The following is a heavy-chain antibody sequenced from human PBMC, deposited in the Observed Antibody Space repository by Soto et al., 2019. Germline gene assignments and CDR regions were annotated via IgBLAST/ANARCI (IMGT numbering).Heavy chain of an antibody. V-gene: IGHV1-69-2*01. J-gene: IGHJ4*02. CDR1: GYTFTDYY. CDR2: VDPEDGET. CDR3: GLGYCSGGSCSVPLDY. D-gene: IGHD2-15*01. Sequence: EVQLVQSGAEVKKPGATVKISCKVSGYTFTDYYMHWVQQAPGKGLEWMGLVDPEDGETIYAAKFQGRVTITADTSTDTAYMELSSLRSEDTAVYYCGLGYCSGGSCSVPLDYWGQGTLVTVSS.